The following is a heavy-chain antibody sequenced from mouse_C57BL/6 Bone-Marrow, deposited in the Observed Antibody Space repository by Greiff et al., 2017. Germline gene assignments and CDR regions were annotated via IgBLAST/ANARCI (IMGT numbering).Heavy chain of an antibody. CDR2: INYDGSST. J-gene: IGHJ1*03. D-gene: IGHD1-1*01. CDR3: ARALYYYGSRDWYFDV. Sequence: EVNVVESEGGLVQPGSSMKLSCTASGFTFSDYYMAWVRQVPEKGLEWVANINYDGSSTYYLDSLKSRFIISRDNAKKILYLQMSSLKSEDTATYYCARALYYYGSRDWYFDVWGTGTTVTVSS. V-gene: IGHV5-16*01. CDR1: GFTFSDYY.